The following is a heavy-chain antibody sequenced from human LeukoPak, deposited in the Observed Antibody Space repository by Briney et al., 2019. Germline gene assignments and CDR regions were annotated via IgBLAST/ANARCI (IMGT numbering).Heavy chain of an antibody. J-gene: IGHJ4*02. CDR3: ARTPEYSSSFGDY. CDR2: IYYSGST. CDR1: GGSISSYY. D-gene: IGHD6-6*01. Sequence: SETLSLTCTVSGGSISSYYWSWLRQPPGKGLEWIGYIYYSGSTNYNPSLKSRVTISVDTSKNQFSLKLSSVTAADTAVYYCARTPEYSSSFGDYWGQGTLVTVSS. V-gene: IGHV4-59*01.